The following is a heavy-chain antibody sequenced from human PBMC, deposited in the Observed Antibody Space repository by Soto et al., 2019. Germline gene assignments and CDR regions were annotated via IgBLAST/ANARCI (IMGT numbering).Heavy chain of an antibody. D-gene: IGHD3-22*01. V-gene: IGHV3-48*03. J-gene: IGHJ4*02. CDR2: ISSSGSAI. CDR3: ARNGYYYDSSGYYPLDY. CDR1: VFTFSSYE. Sequence: GGSLRLSCAASVFTFSSYEMNLVRQSPGKGLEWVSYISSSGSAIYYADSVKGRFTISRYNAQNSLYLQMNSLRAEDTAVYYCARNGYYYDSSGYYPLDYWGQGTLVTVSS.